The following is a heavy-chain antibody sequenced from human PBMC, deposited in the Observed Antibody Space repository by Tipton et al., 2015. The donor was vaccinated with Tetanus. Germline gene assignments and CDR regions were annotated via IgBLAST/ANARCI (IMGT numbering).Heavy chain of an antibody. CDR3: ARELELRFSIYYYYGMDV. D-gene: IGHD1-7*01. V-gene: IGHV3-23*01. J-gene: IGHJ6*02. CDR1: GFTITNYA. CDR2: LRGHLDNT. Sequence: SLRLSCAASGFTITNYAMSWVRQAPGKGLEWVSSLRGHLDNTYYADSVKGRFAIFRDNSKNTLYLQMSSLRAEDTAVYYCARELELRFSIYYYYGMDVWGQGTTVTVSS.